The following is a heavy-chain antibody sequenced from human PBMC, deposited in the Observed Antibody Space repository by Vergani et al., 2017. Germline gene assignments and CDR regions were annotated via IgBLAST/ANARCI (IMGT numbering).Heavy chain of an antibody. Sequence: EVQLVESGGGLVQPGGSLRLSCAASGFTFSTYWMSWVRQAPGKGLEWVANIKQDGSEKSYVDSVKGRFTISRDNAKNSLYLQMNSLKTEDIGVYYCTTDPRYCGDGSCYWLRDHHYYGMDVWGQGTTVTVSS. CDR2: IKQDGSEK. CDR3: TTDPRYCGDGSCYWLRDHHYYGMDV. CDR1: GFTFSTYW. J-gene: IGHJ6*02. V-gene: IGHV3-7*03. D-gene: IGHD2-21*01.